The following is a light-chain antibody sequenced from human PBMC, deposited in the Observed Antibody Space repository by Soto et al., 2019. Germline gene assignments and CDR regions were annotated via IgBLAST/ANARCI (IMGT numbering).Light chain of an antibody. Sequence: QSALTQPASVSGSPGQSITISCTGTSSDVGSYNLVSWYQQHPGKAPKLMIYDVSKRPSGVPDRFSGSKSGNTASLTISGLQAEDEADYYCCSYAGSYTLGVFGGGTKLTVL. CDR2: DVS. CDR1: SSDVGSYNL. CDR3: CSYAGSYTLGV. J-gene: IGLJ3*02. V-gene: IGLV2-11*01.